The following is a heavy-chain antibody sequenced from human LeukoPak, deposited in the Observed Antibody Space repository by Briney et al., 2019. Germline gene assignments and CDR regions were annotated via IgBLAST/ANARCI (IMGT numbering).Heavy chain of an antibody. CDR3: ARDRIWFDP. CDR1: GYTFSGYY. CDR2: INPKSGGT. Sequence: ASVKVSCKASGYTFSGYYMHWVRQAPGQGLEWMGWINPKSGGTNEAQKFHDRVTMTRDTSISTAYMELSRLRSDDTAVYYCARDRIWFDPWGQGTLVTVSS. J-gene: IGHJ5*02. V-gene: IGHV1-2*02.